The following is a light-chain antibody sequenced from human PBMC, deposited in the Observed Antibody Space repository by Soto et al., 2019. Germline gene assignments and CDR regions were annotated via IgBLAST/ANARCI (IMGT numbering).Light chain of an antibody. J-gene: IGLJ1*01. Sequence: ALTPPPSASASPGQSVTLSCTGTSSDVVGYNYVSWYQQHPGKAPKLMIYEVNQRPSGVPDRFSGSTSVNSASLTISGLQADDEADYYCCLYIGATTYVFGTGTKATV. CDR1: SSDVVGYNY. CDR2: EVN. CDR3: CLYIGATTYV. V-gene: IGLV2-8*01.